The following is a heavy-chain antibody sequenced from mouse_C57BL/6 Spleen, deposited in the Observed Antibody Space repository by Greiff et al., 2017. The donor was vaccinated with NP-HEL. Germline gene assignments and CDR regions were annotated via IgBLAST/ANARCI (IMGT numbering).Heavy chain of an antibody. Sequence: VKVVESGPGLVAPSQSLSITCTVSGFSLTSYAISWVRQPPGKGLEWLGVIWTGGGTNYNSALKSRLSISKDNSKSQVFLKMNSLQTDDTARYYCARNQDGYYLGLAYWGQGTLVTVSA. J-gene: IGHJ3*01. CDR1: GFSLTSYA. D-gene: IGHD2-3*01. CDR2: IWTGGGT. V-gene: IGHV2-9-1*01. CDR3: ARNQDGYYLGLAY.